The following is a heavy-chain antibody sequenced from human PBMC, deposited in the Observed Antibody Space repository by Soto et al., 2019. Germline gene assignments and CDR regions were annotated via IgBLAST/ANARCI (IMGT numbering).Heavy chain of an antibody. Sequence: PGESLKISCKGSGYSFTIYWIGWVRQMPGKGLEWMGIIYPGDSDTRYSPSFQGQVTISADKSISTAYLQWSSLKASDTAMYYCARPNYCSGGSCSAENYYYYGMDVWGQGTTVTVSS. J-gene: IGHJ6*02. CDR1: GYSFTIYW. D-gene: IGHD2-15*01. V-gene: IGHV5-51*01. CDR3: ARPNYCSGGSCSAENYYYYGMDV. CDR2: IYPGDSDT.